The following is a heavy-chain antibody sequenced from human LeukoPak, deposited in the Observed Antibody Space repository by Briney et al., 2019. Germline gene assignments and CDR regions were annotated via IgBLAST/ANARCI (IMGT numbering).Heavy chain of an antibody. CDR2: IIPIFGTA. CDR3: ARGVRDYYYMDV. J-gene: IGHJ6*03. CDR1: GGTLSSYA. Sequence: SVKLSCKASGGTLSSYAISWVRQAPGQGLEWMGGIIPIFGTANYAQKFQGRVTITADKSTSTAYMELSSLRSEDTAVYYCARGVRDYYYMDVWGKGTTVPVSS. D-gene: IGHD3-16*01. V-gene: IGHV1-69*06.